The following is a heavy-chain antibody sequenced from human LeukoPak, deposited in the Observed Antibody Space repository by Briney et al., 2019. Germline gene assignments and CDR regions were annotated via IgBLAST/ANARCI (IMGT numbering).Heavy chain of an antibody. CDR2: ISSSGSTI. CDR1: GFTFSSYE. CDR3: ASKAGEAVAGTGFDY. J-gene: IGHJ4*02. Sequence: GGSLRLSCEASGFTFSSYEMNWVRQAPGKGLEWVSYISSSGSTIYYADSVKGRFTIPRDNAKNSLYLQMNSLRAEDTAVYYCASKAGEAVAGTGFDYWGQGTLVTISS. V-gene: IGHV3-48*03. D-gene: IGHD6-19*01.